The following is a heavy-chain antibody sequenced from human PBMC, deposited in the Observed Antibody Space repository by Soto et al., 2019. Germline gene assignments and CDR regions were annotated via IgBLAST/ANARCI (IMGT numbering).Heavy chain of an antibody. V-gene: IGHV3-9*01. D-gene: IGHD3-16*01. CDR1: GVTFDDIA. J-gene: IGHJ4*02. CDR2: INWKSDI. CDR3: AISQDRGGRTTFIY. Sequence: FLRHCYTVPGVTFDDIAMHWVRQAPEKGLEWVSGINWKSDIGYADSVKGRFTISRDNAENSLYLQMNSLRAEDTALYYCAISQDRGGRTTFIYWGQGTQVTVSS.